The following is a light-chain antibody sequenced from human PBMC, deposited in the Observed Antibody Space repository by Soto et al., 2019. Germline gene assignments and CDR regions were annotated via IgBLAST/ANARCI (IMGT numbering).Light chain of an antibody. J-gene: IGKJ1*01. CDR3: QHYGSSYPRT. Sequence: EIVLTQSPGTLSLSPGERATLSCRASQSVSSSYLAWYQQKPGQAPRLVIYDASNRATGIPDRFSGSGSGTDFTLTISRLEPEDFAVYYCQHYGSSYPRTFGQGTKVEIK. CDR2: DAS. CDR1: QSVSSSY. V-gene: IGKV3-20*01.